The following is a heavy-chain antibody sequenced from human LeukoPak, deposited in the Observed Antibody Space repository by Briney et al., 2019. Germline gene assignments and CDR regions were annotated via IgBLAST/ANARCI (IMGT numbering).Heavy chain of an antibody. J-gene: IGHJ4*02. V-gene: IGHV4-4*02. D-gene: IGHD1-26*01. CDR1: GGSISSSNW. CDR3: ARDKGVGATVFDY. CDR2: IYHSGST. Sequence: SGTLSLTCAVSGGSISSSNWWSWVRQPPGKGLEWFGGIYHSGSTNYNTSHKSRITTSVNKTNNHFPLKLSAVTAADAAVYYCARDKGVGATVFDYWGQGTLVTVSS.